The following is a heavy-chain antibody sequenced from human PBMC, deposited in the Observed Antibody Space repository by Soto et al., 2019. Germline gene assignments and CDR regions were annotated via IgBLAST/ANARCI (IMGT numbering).Heavy chain of an antibody. CDR1: GFNFSSYD. V-gene: IGHV3-30*03. Sequence: VQLVEAGGGVVQPGKSLRLSCAASGFNFSSYDMYWVRQATGRGLEWMAVISYDGSRKDYSDSVKGRLTISRDNFKNSLHLHMDSLRAEDTAVCYCVSDVLERPLGFWGQGTPVTVAS. D-gene: IGHD1-1*01. CDR2: ISYDGSRK. J-gene: IGHJ4*02. CDR3: VSDVLERPLGF.